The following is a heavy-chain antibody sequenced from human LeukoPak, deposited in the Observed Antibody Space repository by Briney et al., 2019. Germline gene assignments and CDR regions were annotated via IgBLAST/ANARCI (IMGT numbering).Heavy chain of an antibody. CDR2: IYPGDSDT. J-gene: IGHJ4*02. CDR1: GYAFASYW. D-gene: IGHD3-22*01. CDR3: ARAYDSSGYYSDFDY. V-gene: IGHV5-51*01. Sequence: GESLKISCRVSGYAFASYWIGWVRQMPGKGLEWMGIIYPGDSDTRYSPSFQGQVTISADKSISTAYLQWSSLKASDTAMYYCARAYDSSGYYSDFDYWGQGTLVTVSS.